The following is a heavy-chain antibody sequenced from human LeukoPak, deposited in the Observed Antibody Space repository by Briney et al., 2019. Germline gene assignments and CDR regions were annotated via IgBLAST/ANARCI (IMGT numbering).Heavy chain of an antibody. V-gene: IGHV3-66*04. CDR2: ITARADST. D-gene: IGHD2-2*01. Sequence: GGSLRLSCAASGFPFTDAWMSWVRQAPGKGLEWVSGITARADSTYYADSVKGRVTISRDNSKNTLYLQMNSLRAEDTAVYYCARQYCSSTSCNGAFDIWGQGTMVTVSS. CDR1: GFPFTDAW. J-gene: IGHJ3*02. CDR3: ARQYCSSTSCNGAFDI.